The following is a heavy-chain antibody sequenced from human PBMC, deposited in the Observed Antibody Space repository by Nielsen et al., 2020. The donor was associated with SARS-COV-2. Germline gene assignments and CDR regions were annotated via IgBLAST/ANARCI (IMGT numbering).Heavy chain of an antibody. CDR2: ISSSSSYI. CDR1: GFTFSSYE. Sequence: GGSLRLSCAASGFTFSSYEMNWVRQAPGKGLEWVSSISSSSSYIYYADSVKGRFTISRDNAKNSLYLQMNSLRAEDTAVYYCARTSFTPDAFDIWGQGTMVTVSS. V-gene: IGHV3-21*01. D-gene: IGHD2-2*01. J-gene: IGHJ3*02. CDR3: ARTSFTPDAFDI.